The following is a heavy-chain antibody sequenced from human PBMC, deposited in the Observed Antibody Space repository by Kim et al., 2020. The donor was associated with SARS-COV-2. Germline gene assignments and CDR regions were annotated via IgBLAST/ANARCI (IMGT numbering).Heavy chain of an antibody. Sequence: GGSLRLSCAASGFTFGDYAMHWVRQAPGKGLEWVSGISWNSGSIGYADSVKGRFTISRDNAKNSLYLQMNSLRAEDTALYYCAKDMSAEQQLATNYYYYYYGMDVWGQGTTVTVSS. CDR2: ISWNSGSI. D-gene: IGHD6-13*01. V-gene: IGHV3-9*01. J-gene: IGHJ6*02. CDR3: AKDMSAEQQLATNYYYYYYGMDV. CDR1: GFTFGDYA.